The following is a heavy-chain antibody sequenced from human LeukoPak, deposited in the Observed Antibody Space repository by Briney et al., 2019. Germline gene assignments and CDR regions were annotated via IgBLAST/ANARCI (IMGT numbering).Heavy chain of an antibody. CDR3: ARQKQSHGNFDY. V-gene: IGHV3-13*01. J-gene: IGHJ4*02. Sequence: GGSLRLSCAASGFTFSSYATHWVRQPIGKGLEWVSALGIAGDTFYPGSVKGRFTISRENAKNSLYLQMNSLRAEDTAMYYCARQKQSHGNFDYWGQGTLVTVSS. D-gene: IGHD1-26*01. CDR1: GFTFSSYA. CDR2: LGIAGDT.